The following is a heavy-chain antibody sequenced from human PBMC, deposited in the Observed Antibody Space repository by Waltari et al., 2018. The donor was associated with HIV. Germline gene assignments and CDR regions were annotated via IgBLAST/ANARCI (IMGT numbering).Heavy chain of an antibody. CDR3: ARSFSGYSNYFDP. J-gene: IGHJ5*02. Sequence: QLQLQESGPGLVKSPETLSLTCTVSGGSMTSRSYYWGWIRQPRGKGLEWIGSMSYSGSTYHNPSLRSRLTISVDTSKNQFSLKLTSVTAADTAVYYCARSFSGYSNYFDPWGQGTLVTVSS. CDR2: MSYSGST. V-gene: IGHV4-39*01. CDR1: GGSMTSRSYY. D-gene: IGHD4-4*01.